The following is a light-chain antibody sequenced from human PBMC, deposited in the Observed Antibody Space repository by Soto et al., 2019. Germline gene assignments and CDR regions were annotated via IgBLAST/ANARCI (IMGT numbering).Light chain of an antibody. Sequence: LTQPASVSGSPGQSITISCTGTSSDVGGYDYVSWYLHHPGKAPKLIIYEVTNRPSGVSNRFSGSKSGNTASLTISGLQAEDEADYYCSSYTSSTTWVFGGGTKLTVL. CDR3: SSYTSSTTWV. V-gene: IGLV2-14*01. CDR2: EVT. J-gene: IGLJ3*02. CDR1: SSDVGGYDY.